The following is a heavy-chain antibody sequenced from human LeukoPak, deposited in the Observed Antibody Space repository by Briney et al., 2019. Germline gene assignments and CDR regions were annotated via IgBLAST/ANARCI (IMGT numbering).Heavy chain of an antibody. J-gene: IGHJ4*02. CDR2: ISVTGGST. Sequence: GALRLSCAASGFTFNAYAMSWVRQAPGKGLQWVSGISVTGGSTYYADSVKDRFTISRDNSKNTLYLQMNSLRAEDTAVYYCATLSGYYSDSSGYYSRSVNDYWGQGTLVTVSS. D-gene: IGHD3-22*01. CDR1: GFTFNAYA. V-gene: IGHV3-23*01. CDR3: ATLSGYYSDSSGYYSRSVNDY.